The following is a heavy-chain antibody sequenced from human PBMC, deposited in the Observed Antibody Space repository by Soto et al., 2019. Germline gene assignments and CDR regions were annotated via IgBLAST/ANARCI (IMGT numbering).Heavy chain of an antibody. CDR1: GYTFFTYD. Sequence: QVHLVQSGVEVKTPGASVKVSCQASGYTFFTYDISWVRQAPGQGLEWMGWTSTYSSDTKSAQKFQGRGTMTSHTSTTAAYLELKGMRSDDTAVYSSVGHHATTTAENWFDPWGQGTLVTVSS. CDR3: VGHHATTTAENWFDP. J-gene: IGHJ5*02. D-gene: IGHD5-12*01. V-gene: IGHV1-18*01. CDR2: TSTYSSDT.